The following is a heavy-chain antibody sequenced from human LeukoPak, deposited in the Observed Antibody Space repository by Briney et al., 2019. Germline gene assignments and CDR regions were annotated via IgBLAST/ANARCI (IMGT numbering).Heavy chain of an antibody. CDR2: INPSSGGT. Sequence: GASVKVSCKASGYTFTAYYMHWVRQAPGQGLEWMGWINPSSGGTNYAQKFQGRVIMTRDTSISTAYMELSRLRSDDTAVYYCASPSNYGSGSQLNYWGQGTQVTVSS. CDR3: ASPSNYGSGSQLNY. CDR1: GYTFTAYY. V-gene: IGHV1-2*02. J-gene: IGHJ4*02. D-gene: IGHD3-10*01.